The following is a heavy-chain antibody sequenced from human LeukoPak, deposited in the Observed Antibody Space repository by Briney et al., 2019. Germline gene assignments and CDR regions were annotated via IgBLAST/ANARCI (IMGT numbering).Heavy chain of an antibody. CDR3: ARAYSHRTHNWFDP. J-gene: IGHJ5*02. CDR2: IYYSGST. V-gene: IGHV4-59*01. D-gene: IGHD4-11*01. Sequence: SETLSLTCTVSGGSISSYYWSWIRQPPGKGLEWIGYIYYSGSTNYNPSLKSRVTISVDTSKNQFSLKLSSVTAADTAVYYCARAYSHRTHNWFDPWGQGTLVTVSS. CDR1: GGSISSYY.